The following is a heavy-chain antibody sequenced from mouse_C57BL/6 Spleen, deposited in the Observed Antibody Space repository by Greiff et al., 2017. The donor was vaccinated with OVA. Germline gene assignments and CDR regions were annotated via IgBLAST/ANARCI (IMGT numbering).Heavy chain of an antibody. J-gene: IGHJ1*03. CDR3: AKLYYDYDAGYWYFDV. V-gene: IGHV1-82*01. CDR2: IYPGDGDT. D-gene: IGHD2-4*01. CDR1: GYAFSSSW. Sequence: QVHVKQSGPELVKPGASVKISCKASGYAFSSSWMNWVKQRPGKGLEWIGRIYPGDGDTNYNGKFKGKATLTADKSSSTAYMQLSSLTSEDSAVYFCAKLYYDYDAGYWYFDVWGTGTTVTVSS.